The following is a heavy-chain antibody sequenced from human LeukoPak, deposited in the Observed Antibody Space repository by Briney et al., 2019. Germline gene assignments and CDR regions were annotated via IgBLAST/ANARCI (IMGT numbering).Heavy chain of an antibody. J-gene: IGHJ4*02. Sequence: SETLFLTCTVSGYSISSGYHWGWIRQPPGKGLEWIGSIYHSGNTYYNPSLKSRVTISVDMSKNQFSLKLSFVTAADTAVYYCVKEGEGSISHWGQGTLVTVSS. CDR1: GYSISSGYH. D-gene: IGHD3-16*01. CDR2: IYHSGNT. CDR3: VKEGEGSISH. V-gene: IGHV4-38-2*02.